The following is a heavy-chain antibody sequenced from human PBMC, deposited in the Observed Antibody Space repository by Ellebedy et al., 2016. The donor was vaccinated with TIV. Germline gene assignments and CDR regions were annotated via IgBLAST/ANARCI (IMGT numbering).Heavy chain of an antibody. Sequence: PGGSLKLSCAVSGFTFRDFWMHWVRQAPGKGLVWVSRINSDGGSTNYADSVKGRFTISRDNAKNTLYLQMNSLRAGDTAVYYCAKERGARQYYYYGMDVWGQGTTVTVSS. V-gene: IGHV3-74*01. CDR3: AKERGARQYYYYGMDV. J-gene: IGHJ6*02. CDR2: INSDGGST. D-gene: IGHD3-10*01. CDR1: GFTFRDFW.